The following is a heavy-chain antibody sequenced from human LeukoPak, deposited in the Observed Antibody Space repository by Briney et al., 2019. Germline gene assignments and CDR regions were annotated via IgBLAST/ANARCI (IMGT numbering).Heavy chain of an antibody. CDR1: GFTFSSYG. D-gene: IGHD3/OR15-3a*01. CDR3: AKRDWPYFFDY. Sequence: GGSLRLSCAASGFTFSSYGMHWVRQAPGKGLEWVAVISYDGSNKYYADSVKGRFTVFRDNSKNTLYLQMNSLRADDTAVYYCAKRDWPYFFDYWGQGTPVTVSS. J-gene: IGHJ4*02. V-gene: IGHV3-30*18. CDR2: ISYDGSNK.